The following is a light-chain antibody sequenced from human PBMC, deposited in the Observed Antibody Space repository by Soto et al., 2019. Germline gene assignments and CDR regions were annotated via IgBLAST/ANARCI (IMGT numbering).Light chain of an antibody. CDR3: AAWDDSLSGWV. V-gene: IGLV1-47*01. Sequence: QSVLTQPPSASETPGQRVTISCSGSSSNIGSNYVYWFQHLPGAAPKLLIFRNNQRPSGVPDRFSGSKSGTSASLAISGLRSEDEADYYCAAWDDSLSGWVFGGGTKLTVL. CDR1: SSNIGSNY. CDR2: RNN. J-gene: IGLJ3*02.